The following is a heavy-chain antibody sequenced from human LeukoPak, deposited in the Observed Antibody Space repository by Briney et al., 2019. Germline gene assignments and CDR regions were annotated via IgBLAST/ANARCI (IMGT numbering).Heavy chain of an antibody. J-gene: IGHJ4*02. CDR3: ARLKEGAVNY. CDR2: IYYSGST. D-gene: IGHD1-26*01. Sequence: KPSETLSLTCTASGCTISSYYWSWIRQPPGKGLEWIAYIYYSGSTNYNPSLKSRVTISVDTSKKQFSLKRSSVTAADTAVYYCARLKEGAVNYWGQGTLVTVSS. V-gene: IGHV4-59*01. CDR1: GCTISSYY.